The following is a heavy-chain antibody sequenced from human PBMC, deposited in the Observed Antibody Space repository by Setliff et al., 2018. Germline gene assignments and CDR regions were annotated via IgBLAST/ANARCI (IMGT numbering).Heavy chain of an antibody. J-gene: IGHJ3*02. Sequence: GESLKISCAASGFTFSSYGMHWVRQAPGKGLEWVAVIWYDGSNKYYADSVKGRFTISRDNSKNTLYLQMNSLRAEDTAVYYCAKNFRLTPTDLNAFDIWGQGTMVTVSS. V-gene: IGHV3-33*06. CDR1: GFTFSSYG. CDR3: AKNFRLTPTDLNAFDI. D-gene: IGHD3-9*01. CDR2: IWYDGSNK.